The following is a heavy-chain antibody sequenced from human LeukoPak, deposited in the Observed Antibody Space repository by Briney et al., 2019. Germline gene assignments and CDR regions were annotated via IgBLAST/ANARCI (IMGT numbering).Heavy chain of an antibody. J-gene: IGHJ3*02. CDR3: ASYGRRGWELWRPGDDFDI. CDR2: INPNSGRT. Sequence: ASVKVSCKASVYTFTGYYMHWVRHAPGQGLEWMGWINPNSGRTNYSQKFQGRVTRTRDTSISTAYMELSRLRSDATAVYYCASYGRRGWELWRPGDDFDIWGKGTMVTVSS. D-gene: IGHD1-26*01. V-gene: IGHV1-2*02. CDR1: VYTFTGYY.